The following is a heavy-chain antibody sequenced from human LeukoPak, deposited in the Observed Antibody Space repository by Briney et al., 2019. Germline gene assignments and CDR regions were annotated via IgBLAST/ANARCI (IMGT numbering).Heavy chain of an antibody. CDR1: GFTFSTYE. CDR3: ASPPGYYYDNSGSYFYSSY. Sequence: QSGGSLRLSCAASGFTFSTYEMNWVRQAPGKGLEWLSYISNSGSTIYYADSVKGRFTISRDNAKNSLYLQMNSLRAEDSAVYYCASPPGYYYDNSGSYFYSSYWGQGTLVTVSS. V-gene: IGHV3-48*03. D-gene: IGHD3-22*01. J-gene: IGHJ4*02. CDR2: ISNSGSTI.